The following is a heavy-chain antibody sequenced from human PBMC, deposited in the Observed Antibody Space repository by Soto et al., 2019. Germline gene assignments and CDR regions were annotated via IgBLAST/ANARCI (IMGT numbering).Heavy chain of an antibody. J-gene: IGHJ5*02. D-gene: IGHD6-13*01. V-gene: IGHV3-21*01. Sequence: PGGSLRLSCAASGFTFSSYSMSWVRQAPGKGLEWVSSISSSSSYIYYADSVKGRFTISSDNAKNSLYLQMNSLRAEDTAVYYCARERSSSWPKGVGGNWFDPWGQGTLVTVSS. CDR3: ARERSSSWPKGVGGNWFDP. CDR1: GFTFSSYS. CDR2: ISSSSSYI.